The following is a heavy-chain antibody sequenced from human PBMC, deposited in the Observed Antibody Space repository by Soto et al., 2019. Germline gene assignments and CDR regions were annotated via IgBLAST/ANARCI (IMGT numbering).Heavy chain of an antibody. CDR2: ISAYNGNT. CDR1: GYTFTSYG. Sequence: QVQLVQSGAEVKKPGASVKVSCKASGYTFTSYGISWVRQAPGQGLEWMGWISAYNGNTNYAQKLQGRVTMTTDAPTSTVYMEVRSLRSADKAVYYCACGLDCYDSSGYCYADYWGQGTLVNFSS. CDR3: ACGLDCYDSSGYCYADY. J-gene: IGHJ4*02. V-gene: IGHV1-18*01. D-gene: IGHD3-22*01.